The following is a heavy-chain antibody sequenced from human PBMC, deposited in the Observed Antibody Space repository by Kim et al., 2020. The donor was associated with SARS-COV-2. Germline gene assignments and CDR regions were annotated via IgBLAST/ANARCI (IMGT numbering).Heavy chain of an antibody. Sequence: GASLKISCKTSGYTFTSHWIAWVRQMPGKGLEWMGVIYPGNSDTRYSPSFQGQVTISVDKSIATAYLQWGSLTAADSAMYYCAGRGNSALDYWGQGTLVTVSS. D-gene: IGHD1-26*01. CDR3: AGRGNSALDY. CDR2: IYPGNSDT. V-gene: IGHV5-51*01. CDR1: GYTFTSHW. J-gene: IGHJ4*02.